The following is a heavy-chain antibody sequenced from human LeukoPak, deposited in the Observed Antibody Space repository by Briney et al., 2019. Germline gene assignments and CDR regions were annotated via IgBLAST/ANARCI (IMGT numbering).Heavy chain of an antibody. J-gene: IGHJ4*02. CDR2: ISYDGSNK. Sequence: GGSLRLSCAASGFTFSSYAMHWVRQAPGKGLEWVAVISYDGSNKYYADSVKGRFTISRDNSKNTLHLQMNSLRAEDTAVYYCARTNYWGQGTLVTVSS. CDR1: GFTFSSYA. V-gene: IGHV3-30-3*01. CDR3: ARTNY.